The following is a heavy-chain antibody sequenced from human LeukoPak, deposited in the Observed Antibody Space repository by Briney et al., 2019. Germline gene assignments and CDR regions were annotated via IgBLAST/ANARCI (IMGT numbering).Heavy chain of an antibody. V-gene: IGHV3-66*01. J-gene: IGHJ6*02. D-gene: IGHD2-2*02. Sequence: GGSLRLSCAASGFTVSSNYMSWVRQAPGKGLEWVSVIYSGGSTYYADSVKGRFTISRDNSKNTLYLQMNSLRAEDTAVYYCAREDIVVVPAAIRTLYYYYYGMDVWGQGTTVTVSS. CDR2: IYSGGST. CDR1: GFTVSSNY. CDR3: AREDIVVVPAAIRTLYYYYYGMDV.